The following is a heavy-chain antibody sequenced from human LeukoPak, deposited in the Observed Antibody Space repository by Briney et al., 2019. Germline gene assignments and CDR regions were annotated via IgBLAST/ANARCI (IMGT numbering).Heavy chain of an antibody. CDR3: ARDNSPSDGYILFDD. CDR2: IYPNGYT. V-gene: IGHV3-53*01. J-gene: IGHJ5*02. CDR1: GFTLSGNY. Sequence: GGSLRLSCAASGFTLSGNYMNWVRQAPGKGLEWVSIIYPNGYTYYADSVKGRFTISRDNSKNTLYLQMNSLRAEDTALYFCARDNSPSDGYILFDDWGQGTQVTVSS. D-gene: IGHD5-24*01.